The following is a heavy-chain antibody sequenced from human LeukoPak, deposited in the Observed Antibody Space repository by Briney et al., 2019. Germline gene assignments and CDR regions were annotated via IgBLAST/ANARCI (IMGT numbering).Heavy chain of an antibody. V-gene: IGHV3-21*04. CDR1: GFTFSSYS. Sequence: GGSLRLSCAASGFTFSSYSMNWVRQAPGKGLEWVSSISSSSSYIYYADSVKGRFTISRDNAKNSLYLQMNSLRAEDTALYYCAKDSGYSGYDSPGDYWGQGTLVTVSS. D-gene: IGHD5-12*01. CDR3: AKDSGYSGYDSPGDY. CDR2: ISSSSSYI. J-gene: IGHJ4*02.